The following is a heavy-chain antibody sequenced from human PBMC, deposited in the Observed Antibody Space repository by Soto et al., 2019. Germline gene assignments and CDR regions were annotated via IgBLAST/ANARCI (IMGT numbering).Heavy chain of an antibody. CDR3: TRPPSGSYGDDSDY. CDR2: IRDKANHYAT. J-gene: IGHJ4*02. CDR1: GFSFSDSA. V-gene: IGHV3-73*02. Sequence: EVQLVESGAGWGQPGGSLKLSCSGSGFSFSDSAIHWVRQASGQGLEWVGRIRDKANHYATAYDVSVRGRFTISRDDSENTAYLQMNSLKTEDTAVYYCTRPPSGSYGDDSDYWGQGTLVTVSS. D-gene: IGHD1-26*01.